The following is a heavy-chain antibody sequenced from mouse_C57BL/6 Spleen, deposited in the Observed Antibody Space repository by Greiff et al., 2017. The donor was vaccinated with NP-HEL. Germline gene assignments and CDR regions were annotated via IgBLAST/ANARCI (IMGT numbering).Heavy chain of an antibody. Sequence: QVHVKQSGAELARPGASVKMSCKASGYTFTSYTMHWVKQRPGQGLEWIGYINPSSGYTKYNQKFKDKATLTADKSSSTAYMQLSSLTSEDSAVYYCARSGLLRYYFDYWGQGTTLTVSS. V-gene: IGHV1-4*01. D-gene: IGHD2-3*01. CDR3: ARSGLLRYYFDY. CDR2: INPSSGYT. CDR1: GYTFTSYT. J-gene: IGHJ2*01.